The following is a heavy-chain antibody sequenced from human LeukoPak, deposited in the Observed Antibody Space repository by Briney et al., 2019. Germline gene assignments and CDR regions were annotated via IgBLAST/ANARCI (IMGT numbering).Heavy chain of an antibody. CDR3: ARRDSSDWYSLDY. J-gene: IGHJ4*02. V-gene: IGHV3-23*01. Sequence: GGSLRLSCAAYGFTFRSYAMSWVRQAPGKGLEWVSSISSSARSTYYADSLKGRFTISRDNSKDTLSLQMTSLRPEDTAIYYCARRDSSDWYSLDYWGQGTLVTVSS. CDR2: ISSSARST. CDR1: GFTFRSYA. D-gene: IGHD6-19*01.